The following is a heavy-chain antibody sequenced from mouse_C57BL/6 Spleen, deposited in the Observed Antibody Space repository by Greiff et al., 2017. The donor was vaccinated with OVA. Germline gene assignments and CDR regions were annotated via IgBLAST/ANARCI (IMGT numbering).Heavy chain of an antibody. J-gene: IGHJ2*01. V-gene: IGHV1-42*01. CDR2: INPSTGGT. Sequence: EVQLVESGPELVKPGASVKISCKASGYSFTGYYMNWVKQSPGKSLEWIGEINPSTGGTTYNQKFKAKATLTVDKSSSTAYMQLKSLTSEDSAVYYCARRGYGSPHFDYWGQGTTLTVSS. D-gene: IGHD1-1*01. CDR1: GYSFTGYY. CDR3: ARRGYGSPHFDY.